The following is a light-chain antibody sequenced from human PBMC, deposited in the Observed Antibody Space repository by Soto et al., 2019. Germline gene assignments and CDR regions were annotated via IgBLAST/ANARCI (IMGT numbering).Light chain of an antibody. CDR2: NAS. CDR1: QTVSSN. J-gene: IGKJ4*01. CDR3: QQYNNWPLT. Sequence: EMEMTQSPATLSVSPGETATLSCRASQTVSSNLAWYQKKPGQAPKLLIYNASTRATGIPARFSGSGSGIEFTLTISSLQSEDFAVYYCQQYNNWPLTFGGGTKVEIK. V-gene: IGKV3-15*01.